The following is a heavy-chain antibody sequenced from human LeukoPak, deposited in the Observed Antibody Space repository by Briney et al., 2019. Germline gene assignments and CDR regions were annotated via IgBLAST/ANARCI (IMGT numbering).Heavy chain of an antibody. J-gene: IGHJ5*02. CDR1: GFSFSSHA. CDR3: AKDRTVTTLYWFDP. D-gene: IGHD4-17*01. V-gene: IGHV3-23*01. CDR2: ISGSGGTT. Sequence: GGSLRLSCTASGFSFSSHAMSWVRQALGKGLEWVSAISGSGGTTYYADSVKGRFTISRDNSKNTLYLQMNSLRGEDTAVYYCAKDRTVTTLYWFDPWGQGTLVTVSS.